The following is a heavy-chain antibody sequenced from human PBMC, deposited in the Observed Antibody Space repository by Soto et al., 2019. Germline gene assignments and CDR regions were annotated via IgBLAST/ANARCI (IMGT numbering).Heavy chain of an antibody. CDR1: GFVFNDYD. D-gene: IGHD2-15*01. J-gene: IGHJ4*02. Sequence: QVQLAESGGGVVQPGRSLRLSCTTSGFVFNDYDIHWVRQAPGKGLAWLASKSYDGSNSYYADSVKGRFTISRDNSKNTLSLQIKSLGAEDTAVYYCSRGIKGGFDGWGPGTLVTVSS. V-gene: IGHV3-30*03. CDR2: KSYDGSNS. CDR3: SRGIKGGFDG.